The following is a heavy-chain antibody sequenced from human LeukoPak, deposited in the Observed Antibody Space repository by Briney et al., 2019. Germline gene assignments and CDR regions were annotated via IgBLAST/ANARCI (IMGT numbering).Heavy chain of an antibody. CDR3: ARHGYYYDSSGYYLDY. CDR2: INHSGST. CDR1: GGSFSGYY. V-gene: IGHV4-34*01. D-gene: IGHD3-22*01. J-gene: IGHJ4*02. Sequence: ASETLSLTCAVYGGSFSGYYWSWIRQPPGKGLEWIGEINHSGSTYYNPSLKSRVTISVDTSKNQFSLKLSSVTAADTAVYYCARHGYYYDSSGYYLDYWGQGTLVTVSS.